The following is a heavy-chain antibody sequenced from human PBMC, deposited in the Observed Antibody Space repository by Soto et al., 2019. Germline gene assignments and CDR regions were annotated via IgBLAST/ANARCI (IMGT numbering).Heavy chain of an antibody. V-gene: IGHV1-3*01. CDR2: INAGNGNT. Sequence: QVQLVQSGAEVKKPGASVKVSCNASGYTFTSYAMHWVRQAPGQRLEWMGWINAGNGNTKYSQKFQGRVTITRDTSASTAYMELSSLRSEDTAVYYCARSSEYYQNLRGAFDYWGQGTLVTVSS. J-gene: IGHJ4*02. D-gene: IGHD3-9*01. CDR1: GYTFTSYA. CDR3: ARSSEYYQNLRGAFDY.